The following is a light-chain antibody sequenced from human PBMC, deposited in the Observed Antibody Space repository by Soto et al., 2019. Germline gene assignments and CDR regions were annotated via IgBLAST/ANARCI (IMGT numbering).Light chain of an antibody. J-gene: IGKJ1*01. V-gene: IGKV3-11*01. CDR1: QSIGTF. CDR3: QQRSNWPGT. Sequence: EIVLTQPPATLSLSPGERATLSCRASQSIGTFFAWYQQKPGQAPRLLIYDASNRATGIPARFSGSGSGTDFTLTISSLEPEDFAVYYCQQRSNWPGTFGQGTKVDIK. CDR2: DAS.